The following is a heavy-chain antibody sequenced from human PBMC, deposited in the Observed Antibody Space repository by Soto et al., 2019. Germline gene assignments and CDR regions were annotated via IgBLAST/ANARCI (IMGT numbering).Heavy chain of an antibody. V-gene: IGHV3-21*06. Sequence: EVQLVESGGGLVKPGGSLRLSCAGSGFTFRPSAMNWVPRAPGKGLEWVSSISSGSSYIYYAGSVKGRFTISRDNSKNSLYLQMNSLRAEDTAVYYCARVLNNYGSGSYYLDNWGQGTLVTVSS. CDR3: ARVLNNYGSGSYYLDN. D-gene: IGHD3-10*01. J-gene: IGHJ4*02. CDR1: GFTFRPSA. CDR2: ISSGSSYI.